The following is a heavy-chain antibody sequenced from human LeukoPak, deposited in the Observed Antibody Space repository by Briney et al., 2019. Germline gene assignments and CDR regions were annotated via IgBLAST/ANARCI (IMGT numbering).Heavy chain of an antibody. CDR3: ARDGTAPGLYFDL. CDR2: INQNGGEN. V-gene: IGHV3-7*01. J-gene: IGHJ4*03. Sequence: GGSLRLSCAVSGSTFSDFWMNWVRQAPGKELEWVASINQNGGENYYVDSVKGRFTVSRDNPRNSLYLQMSSLRAEDTAVYYCARDGTAPGLYFDLWGQGALVTVSS. CDR1: GSTFSDFW. D-gene: IGHD6-13*01.